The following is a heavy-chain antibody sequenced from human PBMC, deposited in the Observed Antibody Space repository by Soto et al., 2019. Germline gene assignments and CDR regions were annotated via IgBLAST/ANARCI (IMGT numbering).Heavy chain of an antibody. CDR1: GFTFSSYG. CDR2: ISYDGSNK. J-gene: IGHJ4*02. CDR3: AKDPRPDDYDILTGPEHY. V-gene: IGHV3-30*18. Sequence: GGSLRLSCAASGFTFSSYGMHWVRQAPGKGLEWVAVISYDGSNKYYADSVKGRFTISRDNSKNTLYLQMNSLRAEDTAVYYCAKDPRPDDYDILTGPEHYWGQGTLVTVSS. D-gene: IGHD3-9*01.